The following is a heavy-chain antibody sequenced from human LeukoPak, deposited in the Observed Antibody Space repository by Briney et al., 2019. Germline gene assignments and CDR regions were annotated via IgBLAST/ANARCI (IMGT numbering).Heavy chain of an antibody. V-gene: IGHV1-46*01. J-gene: IGHJ4*02. CDR1: GYTFTSYY. CDR3: AAGGVYDLLDN. CDR2: INPSGGST. Sequence: GASVKVSCKASGYTFTSYYMHWVRQAPGQGLEWMGIINPSGGSTSYAQKFQGRVTMTEDTSTDTSYMELNSLKSEDTAVYYCAAGGVYDLLDNWGQGTLVTVSS. D-gene: IGHD2-8*01.